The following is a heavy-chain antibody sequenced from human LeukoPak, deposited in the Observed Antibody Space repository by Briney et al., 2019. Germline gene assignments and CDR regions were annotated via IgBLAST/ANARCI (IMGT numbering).Heavy chain of an antibody. CDR2: IYYSGST. Sequence: SETLSLTCTVSGGSISSSIYYWGWIRQPPGKGLEWIGSIYYSGSTYYNPSLKSRVTISVDTSKNQFSLKLSSVTAADTAVYYCASQTPTDGSGSSRYWGQGTLVTVSS. J-gene: IGHJ4*02. D-gene: IGHD3-10*01. CDR3: ASQTPTDGSGSSRY. CDR1: GGSISSSIYY. V-gene: IGHV4-39*07.